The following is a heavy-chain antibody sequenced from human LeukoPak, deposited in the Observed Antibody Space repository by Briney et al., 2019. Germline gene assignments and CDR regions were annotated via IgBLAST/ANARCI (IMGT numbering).Heavy chain of an antibody. D-gene: IGHD3-10*01. CDR1: GFTFSSNA. CDR3: AKGLGSGCYYSNYFDY. V-gene: IGHV3-23*01. J-gene: IGHJ4*02. CDR2: ISGRVGST. Sequence: GGSLRLSCAASGFTFSSNAMSWVRQAPGQGLVWVSAISGRVGSTYYADSVKGRFTISRDNSENTLYLQRNSLRAEDTAFYYCAKGLGSGCYYSNYFDYWGQGTLVTVS.